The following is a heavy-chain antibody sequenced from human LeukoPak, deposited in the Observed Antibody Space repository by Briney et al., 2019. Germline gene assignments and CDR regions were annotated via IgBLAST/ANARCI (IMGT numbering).Heavy chain of an antibody. J-gene: IGHJ4*02. V-gene: IGHV3-21*01. Sequence: GGSLRLSCAASGFTLSSYYMNWVRQAPGKGLEWVSSISSSSSYIYYADSVKGRFTTSRHNAKNSLYLEMNSLRGEDTAVYYCARDARGGYTYGGLDYWGQGTLVTVSS. CDR3: ARDARGGYTYGGLDY. D-gene: IGHD5-18*01. CDR1: GFTLSSYY. CDR2: ISSSSSYI.